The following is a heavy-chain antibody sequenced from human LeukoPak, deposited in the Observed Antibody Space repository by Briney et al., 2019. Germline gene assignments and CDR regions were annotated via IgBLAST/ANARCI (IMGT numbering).Heavy chain of an antibody. J-gene: IGHJ4*02. V-gene: IGHV3-15*01. CDR2: IKSKTDGGTT. CDR1: RYSFSNAW. D-gene: IGHD2-15*01. CDR3: TTLRLDIVVVVAAYYFCD. Sequence: GGSLRLSCADSRYSFSNAWMSWVCQAPGKGLEWVGRIKSKTDGGTTDYAAPVKGRFTISRDDSKNTLYLQMNSLKTEDTAVYYCTTLRLDIVVVVAAYYFCDWGQVTLVTVSS.